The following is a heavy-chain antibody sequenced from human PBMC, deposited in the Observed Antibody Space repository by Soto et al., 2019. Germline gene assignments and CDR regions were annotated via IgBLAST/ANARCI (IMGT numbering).Heavy chain of an antibody. CDR2: IWYDGSNK. D-gene: IGHD1-26*01. V-gene: IGHV3-33*01. CDR1: GFTFSSYG. CDR3: ARDEPVGASAFDY. J-gene: IGHJ4*02. Sequence: GGSLRLSCAASGFTFSSYGMHWVRQAPGKGLEWVAVIWYDGSNKYYADSVKGRFTISRDNSKNTLYLQMNSLRAEDTAVYYCARDEPVGASAFDYWGQGTLVTVSS.